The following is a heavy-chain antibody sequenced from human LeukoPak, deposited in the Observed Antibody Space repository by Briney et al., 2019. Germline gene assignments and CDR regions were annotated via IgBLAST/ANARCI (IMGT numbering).Heavy chain of an antibody. CDR2: INTDGTAT. D-gene: IGHD4-17*01. CDR3: AKDRTPTVTTTDY. V-gene: IGHV3-74*01. Sequence: GGSLRLSCAASGLTLSPYWMHWVRQAPGKGLEWVSHINTDGTATTYADSVRGRFTISRDNSKNTLYLQMNSLRVEDTAVYYCAKDRTPTVTTTDYWGQGTLVTVSS. J-gene: IGHJ4*02. CDR1: GLTLSPYW.